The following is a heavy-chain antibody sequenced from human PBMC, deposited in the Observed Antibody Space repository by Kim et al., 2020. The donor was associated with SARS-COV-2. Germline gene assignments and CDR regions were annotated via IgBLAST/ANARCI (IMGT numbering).Heavy chain of an antibody. D-gene: IGHD3-10*01. CDR2: ISWHSNTV. V-gene: IGHV3-9*01. J-gene: IGHJ4*03. Sequence: GGSLRLSCAASGFIFDDYAMHWVRQAPGKGLEWVSGISWHSNTVGYADSVKGRFTISRDNAKNSLYLQMNSLRAEDTALYYCAKVDTMIRGVIPGYFDY. CDR3: AKVDTMIRGVIPGYFDY. CDR1: GFIFDDYA.